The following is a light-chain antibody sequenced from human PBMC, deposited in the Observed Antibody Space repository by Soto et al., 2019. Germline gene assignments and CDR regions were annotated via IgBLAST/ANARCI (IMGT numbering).Light chain of an antibody. V-gene: IGKV3-11*01. CDR2: DAS. J-gene: IGKJ1*01. Sequence: EIVLTQSPATLSLSPGERATLSCRASQSVSSYLAWYQQKPGQAPRLLIYDASNRATGIPARFSGGGSGTDFSLTISSLVPEDFAVYYCQQRSNWPPWTFGQGTKVEIK. CDR3: QQRSNWPPWT. CDR1: QSVSSY.